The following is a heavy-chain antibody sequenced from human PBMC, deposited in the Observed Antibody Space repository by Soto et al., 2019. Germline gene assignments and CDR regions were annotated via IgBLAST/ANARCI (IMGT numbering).Heavy chain of an antibody. CDR2: IWYDGSNK. Sequence: GGSLRLSCAASGFTFSSYGMHWVRQAPGKGLEWVAVIWYDGSNKYYADSVKGRFTISRDNSKNTLYLQMNSLRAEDTAVYYCARDYGVVAATRDRPGHYYYYMDVWGKGTTVTVSS. CDR1: GFTFSSYG. D-gene: IGHD2-15*01. V-gene: IGHV3-33*01. CDR3: ARDYGVVAATRDRPGHYYYYMDV. J-gene: IGHJ6*03.